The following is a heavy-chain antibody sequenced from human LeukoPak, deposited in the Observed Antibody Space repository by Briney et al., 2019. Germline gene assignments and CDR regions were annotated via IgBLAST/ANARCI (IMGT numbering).Heavy chain of an antibody. CDR2: ISGSGGST. J-gene: IGHJ4*02. Sequence: GGSLRLSCAASGFTFSSHAMSWVRQAPGKGLEWVSAISGSGGSTYFADSVKGRFTISRDNSKNTLYLQMNSLRAEDTAVYYCAKGVPSCSTTSCYADYWGQGTLVTVSS. CDR1: GFTFSSHA. D-gene: IGHD2-2*01. CDR3: AKGVPSCSTTSCYADY. V-gene: IGHV3-23*01.